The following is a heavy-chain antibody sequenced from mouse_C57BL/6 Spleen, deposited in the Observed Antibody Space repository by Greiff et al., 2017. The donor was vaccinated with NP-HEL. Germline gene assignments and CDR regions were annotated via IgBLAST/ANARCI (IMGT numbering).Heavy chain of an antibody. V-gene: IGHV1-55*01. CDR2: FYPGRGST. J-gene: IGHJ2*01. CDR3: ASKGLGKQGNYFDY. Sequence: VQLQQPGAELVKPGASVKMSCKASGYTFTSYWITWVKQRPGQGLEWIGDFYPGRGSTTYNEKFKSKATLTVDPSSSTAYMQLSSLTSEDSAVYYCASKGLGKQGNYFDYWGQGTTLTVSS. CDR1: GYTFTSYW. D-gene: IGHD4-1*01.